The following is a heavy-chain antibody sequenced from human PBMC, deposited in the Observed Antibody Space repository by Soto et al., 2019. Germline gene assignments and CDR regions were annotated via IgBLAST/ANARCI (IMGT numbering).Heavy chain of an antibody. Sequence: EVQLVESGGGLVQPGGSLRLSCAASGFTFSRYAMHWVRQAPGKGLQYVSAISSNGGSPDYANSVKGRFTISRDTSKNTLYLQMGSLRAEDMAVYYCARGGRGYEFDCWGQGTLVTVSS. D-gene: IGHD5-12*01. CDR2: ISSNGGSP. CDR1: GFTFSRYA. CDR3: ARGGRGYEFDC. V-gene: IGHV3-64*01. J-gene: IGHJ4*02.